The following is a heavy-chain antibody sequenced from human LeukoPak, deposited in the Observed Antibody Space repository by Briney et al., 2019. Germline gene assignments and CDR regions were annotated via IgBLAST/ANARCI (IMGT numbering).Heavy chain of an antibody. CDR2: IYYSGST. CDR3: ARGGAYCGGDCYYDAFDI. V-gene: IGHV4-39*07. D-gene: IGHD2-21*02. Sequence: SETLSLTCTVSGGSISSSSYYWGWIRQPPGKGLEWIGSIYYSGSTYYNPSLKSRVIISVDTSKNQFSLKLSSVTAADTAVYYCARGGAYCGGDCYYDAFDIWGQGTMVTVSS. J-gene: IGHJ3*02. CDR1: GGSISSSSYY.